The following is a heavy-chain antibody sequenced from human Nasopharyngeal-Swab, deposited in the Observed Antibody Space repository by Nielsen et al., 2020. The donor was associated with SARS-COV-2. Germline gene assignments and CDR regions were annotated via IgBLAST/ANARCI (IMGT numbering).Heavy chain of an antibody. Sequence: GESLKISCAVSGFTFSHYAMTWVRQAPGKGLEWVSSITSRDGSTYYADSVKGRFTISRDNSKNILYLQMNSLRADDTAVYYCAKDQATAQNTWFDPWDQESLVTVSS. CDR1: GFTFSHYA. D-gene: IGHD5-24*01. CDR2: ITSRDGST. CDR3: AKDQATAQNTWFDP. V-gene: IGHV3-23*01. J-gene: IGHJ5*02.